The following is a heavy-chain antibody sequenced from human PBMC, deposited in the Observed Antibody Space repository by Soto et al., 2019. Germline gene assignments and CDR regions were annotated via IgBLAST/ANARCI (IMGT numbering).Heavy chain of an antibody. Sequence: GASVKVSCKASGYTFTGYYMHWVRQAPGQGLEWMGWINPNSGGTNYAQKFQGWVTMTRDTSISTAYMELSRLRSDDTAVYYCARGGYDILLDYYYYYGMDVWGQGTTVTVSS. CDR1: GYTFTGYY. D-gene: IGHD3-9*01. CDR3: ARGGYDILLDYYYYYGMDV. CDR2: INPNSGGT. V-gene: IGHV1-2*04. J-gene: IGHJ6*02.